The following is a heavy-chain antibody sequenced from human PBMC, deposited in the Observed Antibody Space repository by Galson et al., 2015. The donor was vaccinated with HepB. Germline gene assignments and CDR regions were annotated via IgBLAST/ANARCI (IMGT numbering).Heavy chain of an antibody. V-gene: IGHV3-15*01. CDR3: ATDRPFPAGGVIVT. J-gene: IGHJ5*02. CDR2: IKSRSNGGEAP. Sequence: SLRLSCAVSGAIFRNLWMTWVRQAPGKGLEWVGRIKSRSNGGEAPDYAAPVKGSFTISRDDSRNTLYLQMNSLKTEDTAVYYCATDRPFPAGGVIVTWGQGTLVTVSS. D-gene: IGHD3-16*02. CDR1: GAIFRNLW.